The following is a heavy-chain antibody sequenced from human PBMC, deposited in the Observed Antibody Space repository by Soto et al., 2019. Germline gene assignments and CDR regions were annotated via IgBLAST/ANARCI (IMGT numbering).Heavy chain of an antibody. J-gene: IGHJ4*02. CDR2: LNGEGSSI. CDR1: GFTFSNYW. Sequence: EVQLVESGGGLVQPGGSLRLSCVASGFTFSNYWMFWVRQAPGKGLVWVSHLNGEGSSIRYADSVRGRFTISRDNAKNTVYLQMNSLRAEDTAMYYCARAGIAPGAPNYWGQGTLVTVSS. CDR3: ARAGIAPGAPNY. V-gene: IGHV3-74*01. D-gene: IGHD6-13*01.